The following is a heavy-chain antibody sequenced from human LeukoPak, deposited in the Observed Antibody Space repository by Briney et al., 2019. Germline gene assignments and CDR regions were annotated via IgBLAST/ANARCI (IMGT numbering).Heavy chain of an antibody. CDR2: IYTSGST. D-gene: IGHD2-2*01. J-gene: IGHJ4*02. CDR3: TRNSPAAKTYYFDY. CDR1: GGSISSGSYY. Sequence: PSETLSLTCTVSGGSISSGSYYWSWIRQPAGKGLEWIGRIYTSGSTNYNPSLKSRVTISVDTSKNQFSLKLSSVTAADTAVYYCTRNSPAAKTYYFDYWGQGTLVTVSS. V-gene: IGHV4-61*02.